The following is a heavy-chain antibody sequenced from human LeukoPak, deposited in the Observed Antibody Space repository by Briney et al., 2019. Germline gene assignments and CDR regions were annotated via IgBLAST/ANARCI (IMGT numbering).Heavy chain of an antibody. J-gene: IGHJ4*02. CDR3: AKAPVTTCRGAYCYPFDY. D-gene: IGHD2-21*01. CDR2: IRYDGSNK. CDR1: GFTFSSYV. V-gene: IGHV3-30*02. Sequence: PGGSLRLSCAASGFTFSSYVMHWVRQAPGKGLEWVAFIRYDGSNKYYADSVKGRFTISRDNSKNTLYLQMNSLRAEDTAVYYCAKAPVTTCRGAYCYPFDYWGQGTLVTVSS.